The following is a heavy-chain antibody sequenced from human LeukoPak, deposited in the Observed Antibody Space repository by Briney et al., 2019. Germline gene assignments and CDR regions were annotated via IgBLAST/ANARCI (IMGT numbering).Heavy chain of an antibody. CDR3: ASAGGILRYFDWLYPFDY. D-gene: IGHD3-9*01. Sequence: PGGSLRLSCAASGFTVSSNYMSWVRQAPGKGLEWVSVIYSGGSTYYADSVKGRFTISRDNSKNTLYLQMNSLRAEDTAVYYCASAGGILRYFDWLYPFDYWGQGTLVTVPS. V-gene: IGHV3-66*01. CDR2: IYSGGST. J-gene: IGHJ4*02. CDR1: GFTVSSNY.